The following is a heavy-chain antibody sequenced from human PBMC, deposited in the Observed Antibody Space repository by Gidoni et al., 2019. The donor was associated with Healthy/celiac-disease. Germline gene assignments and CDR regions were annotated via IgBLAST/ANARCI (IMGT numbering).Heavy chain of an antibody. CDR2: IDSGCST. CDR3: ARENRYYDSSPDAFDI. Sequence: EVQLVESGGGLIQPGGSLRLSCAASGFPVSSNYMSWVRQAPGQGLEWVSVIDSGCSTYYADSVKGRFTISRDNSKNTLYLQMNSLRAEDTAVYYCARENRYYDSSPDAFDIWGQGTMVTVSS. D-gene: IGHD3-22*01. V-gene: IGHV3-53*01. CDR1: GFPVSSNY. J-gene: IGHJ3*02.